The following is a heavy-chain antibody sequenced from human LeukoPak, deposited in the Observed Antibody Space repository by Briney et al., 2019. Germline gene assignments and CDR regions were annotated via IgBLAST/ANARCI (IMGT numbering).Heavy chain of an antibody. CDR1: GYTFTAHY. V-gene: IGHV1-2*02. J-gene: IGHJ4*02. CDR2: INPNSGGT. Sequence: ASVKVSCKASGYTFTAHYIHWVRQAPGQGLEWVGWINPNSGGTNYAQKFQGRVTMTRDTSISTAYMELSRLRSDDTAVYYCARYSSGWFFDYWGQGTLVTVSS. D-gene: IGHD6-19*01. CDR3: ARYSSGWFFDY.